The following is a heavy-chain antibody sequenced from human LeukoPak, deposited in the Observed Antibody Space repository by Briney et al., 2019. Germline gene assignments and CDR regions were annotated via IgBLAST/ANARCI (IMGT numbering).Heavy chain of an antibody. CDR1: GGSISSSSYY. V-gene: IGHV4-39*07. J-gene: IGHJ4*02. D-gene: IGHD3-22*01. Sequence: SETLSLTCTVSGGSISSSSYYWGWIRQRPGKGLEWIGSIYYSGSTYYNPSLKSRVTISVDTSKNQFSLKLSSVTAADTAVYYCARHESGYYYGYFDYWGQGTLVTVSS. CDR3: ARHESGYYYGYFDY. CDR2: IYYSGST.